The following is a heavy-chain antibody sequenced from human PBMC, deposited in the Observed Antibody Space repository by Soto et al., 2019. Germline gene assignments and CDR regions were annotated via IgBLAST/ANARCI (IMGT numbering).Heavy chain of an antibody. Sequence: QEQLQQSGPGLVKPSQTLSLTCAISGDSVSSKSAAWNWIRQSPSRGLEWLGRTYYRSKWYSDYTVSVKSRITITPSTSQNQFSLQLHAVTPEDTGVYYCARVPNPFRLRVGYEDAFDIWGQGTMVTVSS. CDR2: TYYRSKWYS. CDR1: GDSVSSKSAA. CDR3: ARVPNPFRLRVGYEDAFDI. V-gene: IGHV6-1*01. D-gene: IGHD5-12*01. J-gene: IGHJ3*02.